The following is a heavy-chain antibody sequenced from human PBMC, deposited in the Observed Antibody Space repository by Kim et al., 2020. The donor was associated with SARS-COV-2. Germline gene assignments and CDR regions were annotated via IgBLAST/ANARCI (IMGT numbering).Heavy chain of an antibody. D-gene: IGHD3-22*01. CDR1: GFTFSSYG. CDR2: IWYDGSNK. CDR3: ARDLKYYYDSSGYYGYYYGMDV. Sequence: GGSLRLSCAASGFTFSSYGMHWVRQAPGKGLEWVAVIWYDGSNKYYADSVKGRFTISRDNSKNTLYLQMNSLRAEDTAVYYCARDLKYYYDSSGYYGYYYGMDVWGQGTTVTVSS. J-gene: IGHJ6*02. V-gene: IGHV3-33*08.